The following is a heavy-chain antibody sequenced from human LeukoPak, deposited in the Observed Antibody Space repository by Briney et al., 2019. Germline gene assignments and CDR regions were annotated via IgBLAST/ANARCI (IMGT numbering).Heavy chain of an antibody. D-gene: IGHD3-10*01. CDR3: ARPGLRSSRYGMDV. J-gene: IGHJ6*02. CDR1: GGSFSGYY. CDR2: INHSGST. V-gene: IGHV4-34*01. Sequence: SETLSLTCAVYGGSFSGYYWSWIRQPPGKGLEWIGEINHSGSTNYNPSLKSRVTISVDTSKNQFSLKLSSVTAADTAVYYCARPGLRSSRYGMDVWGQGTTVTVSS.